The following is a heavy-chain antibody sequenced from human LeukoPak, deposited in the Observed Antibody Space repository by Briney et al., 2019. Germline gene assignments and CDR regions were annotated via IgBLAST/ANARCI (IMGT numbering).Heavy chain of an antibody. Sequence: PGGSLRLSCAASGFTFSYYAMNWVRQAPGKGLEWVSYIGVGGSTIYYADSVKGRFTISRDDAKNSVYLQMNSLRAEDTAVYFCARDIAHCSGGVCCNIRFDSWGQGTLVTVSS. D-gene: IGHD2-8*02. V-gene: IGHV3-48*01. CDR2: IGVGGSTI. J-gene: IGHJ5*01. CDR1: GFTFSYYA. CDR3: ARDIAHCSGGVCCNIRFDS.